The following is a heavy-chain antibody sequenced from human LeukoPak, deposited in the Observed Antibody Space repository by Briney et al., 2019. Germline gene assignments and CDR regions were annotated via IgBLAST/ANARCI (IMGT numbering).Heavy chain of an antibody. CDR3: ARERKDIVTEPAAPRDYCYYYYMDV. Sequence: SETLSLTCTVSGGSISTYYWSWIRQPAGKGLEWIGRIYTSGNTNYNPSLKSRVTMSIDTSKMQFSLKLSSVTAADTAIYYCARERKDIVTEPAAPRDYCYYYYMDVWGKGTTVTVSS. J-gene: IGHJ6*03. CDR1: GGSISTYY. V-gene: IGHV4-4*07. D-gene: IGHD2-2*01. CDR2: IYTSGNT.